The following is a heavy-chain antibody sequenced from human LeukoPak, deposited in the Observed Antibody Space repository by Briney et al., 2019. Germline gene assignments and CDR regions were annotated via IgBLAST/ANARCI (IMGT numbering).Heavy chain of an antibody. CDR3: ARHPHSQYYYDSSGYYGNDAFDI. Sequence: PSETPSRTRTVSGGSISSSSCYWGWIRQPPGKGLEWIGRIYYSGSTYYNPSLKSRVTVSVDTSKNQFSLKLSSVTAADTAVYHCARHPHSQYYYDSSGYYGNDAFDIWGQETMVTVSS. D-gene: IGHD3-22*01. CDR1: GGSISSSSCY. J-gene: IGHJ3*02. CDR2: IYYSGST. V-gene: IGHV4-39*01.